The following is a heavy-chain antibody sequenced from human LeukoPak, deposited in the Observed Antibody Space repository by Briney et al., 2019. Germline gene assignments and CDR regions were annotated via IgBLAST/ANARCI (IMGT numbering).Heavy chain of an antibody. CDR2: IWYDRSNK. J-gene: IGHJ5*02. V-gene: IGHV3-33*01. D-gene: IGHD4-17*01. CDR3: ARDGTVTAGPFDP. Sequence: GGSLRLSCAAPGIPFSNFGMHWLRQAPGKGLEWVAFIWYDRSNKYYADSVKGRFTISRDNSKNTLYLQMNSLTAEDTAVYYCARDGTVTAGPFDPWGGGTLVTVSS. CDR1: GIPFSNFG.